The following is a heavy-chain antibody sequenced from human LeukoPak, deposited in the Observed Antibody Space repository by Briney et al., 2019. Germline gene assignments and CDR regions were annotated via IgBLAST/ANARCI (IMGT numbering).Heavy chain of an antibody. V-gene: IGHV4-59*01. CDR1: GGSINNYY. CDR2: IYYRGST. D-gene: IGHD4-17*01. Sequence: ASETLSLTCTVSGGSINNYYWSWIRQPPGKGLEWIGYIYYRGSTNYNPSLKSRVTFSVDTSKNQFSLKLNSVTAADTAVYYCARGGDYGDLRYFDYWGQGTLVTVSS. CDR3: ARGGDYGDLRYFDY. J-gene: IGHJ4*02.